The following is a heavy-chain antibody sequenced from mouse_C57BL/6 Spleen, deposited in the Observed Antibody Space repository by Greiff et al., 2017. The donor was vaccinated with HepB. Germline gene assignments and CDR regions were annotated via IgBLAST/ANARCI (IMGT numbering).Heavy chain of an antibody. CDR3: ATPDSSGDYYAMDY. V-gene: IGHV1-31*01. CDR2: IYPYNGVS. J-gene: IGHJ4*01. D-gene: IGHD3-2*02. CDR1: GYSFTGYY. Sequence: EVQVVESGPELVKPGASVKISCKASGYSFTGYYMHWVKQSHGNILDWIGYIYPYNGVSSYNQKFKGKATLTVDKSSSTAYMELRSLTSEDSAVYYCATPDSSGDYYAMDYWGQGTSVTVSS.